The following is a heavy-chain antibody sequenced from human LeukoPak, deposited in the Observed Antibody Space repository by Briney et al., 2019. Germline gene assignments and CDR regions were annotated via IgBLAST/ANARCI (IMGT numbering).Heavy chain of an antibody. J-gene: IGHJ3*02. V-gene: IGHV4-59*01. D-gene: IGHD5-12*01. CDR2: IYYSGST. Sequence: SETLSLTCIVSGGSISSYYWSWIRQPPGKGLEWIGYIYYSGSTNYNPSLKSRVTISVDTSKNQFSLKLSSVTAADTAVYYCAQAKSGYDPLEAFDIWGQGTMVTVSS. CDR3: AQAKSGYDPLEAFDI. CDR1: GGSISSYY.